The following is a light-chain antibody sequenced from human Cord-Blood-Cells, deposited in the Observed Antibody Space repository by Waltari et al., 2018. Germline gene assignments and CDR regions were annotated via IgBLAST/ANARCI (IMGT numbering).Light chain of an antibody. V-gene: IGKV1-9*01. Sequence: DIQLTQSPSFLSASVGDRVTITCRASQGISSYLAWYQQKPGKAPNLLIYAASTLQSGVPSRFSGSGSGTEFTLTISSLQPEDFATYYCQQLNSYRLTFGGGTKGEIK. CDR2: AAS. CDR3: QQLNSYRLT. CDR1: QGISSY. J-gene: IGKJ4*01.